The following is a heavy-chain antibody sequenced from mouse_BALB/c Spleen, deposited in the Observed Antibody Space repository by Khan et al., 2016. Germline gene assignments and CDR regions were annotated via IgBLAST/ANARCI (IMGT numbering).Heavy chain of an antibody. CDR3: ARLGYYGTMDY. CDR1: GFDFSRYW. D-gene: IGHD1-1*01. V-gene: IGHV4-1*02. J-gene: IGHJ4*01. Sequence: EVKLLESGGGLVQPGGSLKLSCAASGFDFSRYWMSWVRQAPGKGLEWIGEINPDSSTINYTPSLKDKFILSRDNAKNTLYLQMRKVRSEDTALYYCARLGYYGTMDYWGQGTSVTVSS. CDR2: INPDSSTI.